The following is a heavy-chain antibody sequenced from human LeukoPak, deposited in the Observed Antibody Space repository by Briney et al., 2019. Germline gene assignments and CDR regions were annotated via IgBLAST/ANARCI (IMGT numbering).Heavy chain of an antibody. CDR2: INPKSGGT. CDR3: TRGVLLQDRGAFDI. Sequence: ASVKVSCKASGYTFSVYWIHWVRLAPGQGPEWMGWINPKSGGTTFAQKLQGRVTMTRDTSISSVYMELSNLNSDDTAVYYCTRGVLLQDRGAFDIWGQGTMVTVSS. CDR1: GYTFSVYW. V-gene: IGHV1-2*02. J-gene: IGHJ3*02. D-gene: IGHD2-15*01.